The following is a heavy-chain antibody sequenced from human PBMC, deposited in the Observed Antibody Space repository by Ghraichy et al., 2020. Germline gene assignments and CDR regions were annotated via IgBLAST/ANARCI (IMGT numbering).Heavy chain of an antibody. D-gene: IGHD1-26*01. J-gene: IGHJ6*02. CDR3: ARDPPNPLVGATYYYYYGMDV. Sequence: SVKVSCKASGGTFSSYTISWVRQAPGQGLEWMGRIIPILGIANYAQKFQGRVTITADKSTSTAYMELSSLRSEDTAVYYCARDPPNPLVGATYYYYYGMDVWGQGTTVTVSS. V-gene: IGHV1-69*04. CDR2: IIPILGIA. CDR1: GGTFSSYT.